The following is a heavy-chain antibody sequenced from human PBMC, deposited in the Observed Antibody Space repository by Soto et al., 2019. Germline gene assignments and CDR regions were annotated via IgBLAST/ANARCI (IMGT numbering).Heavy chain of an antibody. V-gene: IGHV4-31*02. J-gene: IGHJ5*02. Sequence: WTWIRQHSGKGLEWIGYIYYSGVTYYNPSLKSRVTISVDTSKNQFSLKLSSMTAADTAVYFCARDLRGRGSGRFDPWGQGTLVTVSS. CDR3: ARDLRGRGSGRFDP. CDR2: IYYSGVT. D-gene: IGHD3-10*01.